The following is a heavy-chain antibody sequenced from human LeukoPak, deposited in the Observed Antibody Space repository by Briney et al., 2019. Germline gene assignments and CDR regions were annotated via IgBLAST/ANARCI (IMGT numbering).Heavy chain of an antibody. CDR2: INHSGST. CDR3: ARAMGNRNYDILTGYYYEYYFDY. D-gene: IGHD3-9*01. J-gene: IGHJ4*02. CDR1: GGSFSGYY. V-gene: IGHV4-34*01. Sequence: SETLSLTCAVYGGSFSGYYWSWIRQPPGKGLEWIGEINHSGSTNYNPSLKSRVTISVDTSKNQFSLKLSSVTAADTAVYYCARAMGNRNYDILTGYYYEYYFDYWGQGTLVTVSS.